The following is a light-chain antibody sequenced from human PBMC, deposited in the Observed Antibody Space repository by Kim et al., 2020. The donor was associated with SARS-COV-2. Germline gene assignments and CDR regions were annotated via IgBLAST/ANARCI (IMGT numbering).Light chain of an antibody. Sequence: QSVTICSAGSSYNSGSNYVYWYQQHPGTAPKLLIYRNNQRPSGVPDRFSGSKSGNTASLAITGLQSEDEADYYCAAWDGSRNGEVFGGGTQLTVL. CDR1: SYNSGSNY. CDR3: AAWDGSRNGEV. CDR2: RNN. V-gene: IGLV1-47*01. J-gene: IGLJ2*01.